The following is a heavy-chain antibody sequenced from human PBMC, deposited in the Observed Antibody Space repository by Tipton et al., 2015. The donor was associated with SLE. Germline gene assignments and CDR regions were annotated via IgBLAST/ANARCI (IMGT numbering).Heavy chain of an antibody. CDR2: ISTYNGHT. V-gene: IGHV1-18*01. J-gene: IGHJ4*02. Sequence: QLVQSGAEVKKPGASVKVSCKASGYTFTNYGISWVRQAPGQGLEWMGWISTYNGHTNYAQKLQDRVTITTDTSTTTAYMELRSLKSDDTAVYYCARGLLENTVSYWGQGTLVTVSS. D-gene: IGHD4-17*01. CDR1: GYTFTNYG. CDR3: ARGLLENTVSY.